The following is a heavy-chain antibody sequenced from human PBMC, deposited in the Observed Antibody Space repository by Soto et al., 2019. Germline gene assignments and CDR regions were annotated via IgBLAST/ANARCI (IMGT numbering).Heavy chain of an antibody. CDR1: GYPFSNYA. CDR3: ATSTCCSSSTRYQWYGMDV. D-gene: IGHD2-2*01. Sequence: QVQLVQSGAEEKKPGASVKVSCKASGYPFSNYAMHWVRQAPGQGLEWMGWINAGNGNSKYSQKFQGRVTITRDTSANTAYMELDSLRSEDTAVYYCATSTCCSSSTRYQWYGMDVWGQGTTVTVSS. V-gene: IGHV1-3*05. CDR2: INAGNGNS. J-gene: IGHJ6*02.